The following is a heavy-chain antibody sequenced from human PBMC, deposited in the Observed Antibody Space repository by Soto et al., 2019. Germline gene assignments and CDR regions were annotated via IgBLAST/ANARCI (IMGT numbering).Heavy chain of an antibody. CDR3: ARHSLWPQLPVPHYYYYMDV. D-gene: IGHD2-2*01. J-gene: IGHJ6*03. V-gene: IGHV4-39*01. CDR1: GGSISSSSYY. Sequence: SETLSLTCTVSGGSISSSSYYWGWIRQPPGKGLEWIGSIYYSGSTYYNPSLKSRVTISVDTSKNQFSLKLSSVTAADTAVYYCARHSLWPQLPVPHYYYYMDVWGKGTTVTVSS. CDR2: IYYSGST.